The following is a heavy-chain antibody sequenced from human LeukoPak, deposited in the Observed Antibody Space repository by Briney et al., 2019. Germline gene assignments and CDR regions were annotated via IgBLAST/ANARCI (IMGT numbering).Heavy chain of an antibody. CDR3: ARLNIVVVPAAIIPWFDP. V-gene: IGHV4-4*09. J-gene: IGHJ5*02. CDR1: GCSISSYY. Sequence: SETLSLTCTVSGCSISSYYWSWIRQPPGKGLEWIGYIYTSGSTNYNPSLKSRVTISVDTSKNQFSLKLSSVTAADTAVYYCARLNIVVVPAAIIPWFDPWGQGTLVTVSS. CDR2: IYTSGST. D-gene: IGHD2-2*02.